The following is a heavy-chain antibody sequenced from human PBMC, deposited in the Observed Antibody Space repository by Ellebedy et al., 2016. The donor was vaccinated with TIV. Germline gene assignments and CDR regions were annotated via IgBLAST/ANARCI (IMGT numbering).Heavy chain of an antibody. D-gene: IGHD2-21*02. V-gene: IGHV1-2*02. CDR3: ARGFCGGDCYLEELWYFDL. J-gene: IGHJ2*01. CDR2: INPNSGGT. CDR1: GYTFTDIY. Sequence: ASVKVSCKASGYTFTDIYIHWVRQAPGQGLEWMGWINPNSGGTNYAQKFQGRVTMTRDTSISTAYMELSRLRSDDTAVYYCARGFCGGDCYLEELWYFDLWGRGTLVTVSS.